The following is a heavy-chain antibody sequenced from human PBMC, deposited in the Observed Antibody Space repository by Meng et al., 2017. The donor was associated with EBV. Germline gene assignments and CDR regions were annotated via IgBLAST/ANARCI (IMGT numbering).Heavy chain of an antibody. J-gene: IGHJ4*02. CDR3: ASESGRGYTPDY. V-gene: IGHV1-69*01. D-gene: IGHD3-10*01. CDR1: GGPFRYYS. Sequence: VQLGESSAEVKKAGSAVKVSCKTSGGPFRYYSISWVRQAPGQGLEWLGGFLPRLGAPNYAQKFHGRVKITADESTSTHYMDLSSLRSEDTAIYYCASESGRGYTPDYWGQGTLVTVSS. CDR2: FLPRLGAP.